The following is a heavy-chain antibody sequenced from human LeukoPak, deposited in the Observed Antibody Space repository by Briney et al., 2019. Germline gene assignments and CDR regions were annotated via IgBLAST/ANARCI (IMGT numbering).Heavy chain of an antibody. CDR1: GGSFSGYY. Sequence: SETLSPTCAVYGGSFSGYYWSWIRQPPGKGLEWIGEINHSGSTNYNPSLKSRVTISVDTSKNQFSLKLSSVTAADTAVYYCARGYWNYYYYYYYMDVWGKGTTVTVSS. D-gene: IGHD1-7*01. V-gene: IGHV4-34*01. J-gene: IGHJ6*03. CDR2: INHSGST. CDR3: ARGYWNYYYYYYYMDV.